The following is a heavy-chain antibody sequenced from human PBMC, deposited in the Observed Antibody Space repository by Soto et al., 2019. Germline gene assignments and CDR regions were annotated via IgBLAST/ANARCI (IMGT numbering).Heavy chain of an antibody. CDR1: GDTLKRYG. J-gene: IGHJ6*02. V-gene: IGHV1-69*15. Sequence: QVQLVQSGPEVKKPGSSVKVSCKATGDTLKRYGITWVRQAPGQGHEWMWTIIPISTTTNYAQKFHGRISITADESPKAAFMDMSGLRSGDSAVYLCARTGYGWTTSSCSSYYHYAVEVWGPGTTVIVSS. CDR2: IIPISTTT. D-gene: IGHD3-3*01. CDR3: ARTGYGWTTSSCSSYYHYAVEV.